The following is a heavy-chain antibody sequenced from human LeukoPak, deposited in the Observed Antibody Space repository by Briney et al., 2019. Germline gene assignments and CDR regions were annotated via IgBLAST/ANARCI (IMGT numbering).Heavy chain of an antibody. CDR2: INPSGGST. Sequence: GASVTVSFKASGYTFTIYFLHWVRQAPGQGLEWMAMINPSGGSTRYPQKFQGRVTVTRDTSTSTVYMELSSLRREDTAVYFCARASLYDNFDYWGQGTLVTVSS. CDR3: ARASLYDNFDY. J-gene: IGHJ4*02. CDR1: GYTFTIYF. V-gene: IGHV1-46*01. D-gene: IGHD3-9*01.